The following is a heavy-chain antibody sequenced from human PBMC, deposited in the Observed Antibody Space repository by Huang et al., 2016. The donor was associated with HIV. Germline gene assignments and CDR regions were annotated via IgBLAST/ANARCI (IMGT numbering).Heavy chain of an antibody. CDR3: ARGEVIPALMDV. J-gene: IGHJ6*02. V-gene: IGHV4-59*02. D-gene: IGHD2-2*01. CDR1: GGSVGSHY. Sequence: QVKLQESGPGLVKPSETLSLTCTVYGGSVGSHYWSWIRQSPGKGLEWIGYSWYGVSPNYKPSLKSRVTISVDSSNNQFSLNLKLVTAADTAVYYCARGEVIPALMDVWGQGTTVTVSS. CDR2: SWYGVSP.